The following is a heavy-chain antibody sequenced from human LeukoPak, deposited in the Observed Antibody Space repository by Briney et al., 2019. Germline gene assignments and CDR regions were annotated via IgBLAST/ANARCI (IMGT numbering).Heavy chain of an antibody. V-gene: IGHV3-23*01. J-gene: IGHJ4*02. Sequence: PGGSLRLSCAASGFTFSSYGTSWVRQAPGKGLEWVSAISGSGGSTSVKGRFTISRDNSKNTLYLQMNSLRAEDTAVYYCAKGPIVVVTAIDYWGQGTLVTVSS. CDR3: AKGPIVVVTAIDY. CDR2: ISGSGGST. CDR1: GFTFSSYG. D-gene: IGHD3-22*01.